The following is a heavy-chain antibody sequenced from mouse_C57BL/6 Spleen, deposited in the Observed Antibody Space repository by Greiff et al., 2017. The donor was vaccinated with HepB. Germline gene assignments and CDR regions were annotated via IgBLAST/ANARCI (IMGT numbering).Heavy chain of an antibody. CDR3: ARGNPSYAMDY. CDR1: GYTFTSYW. J-gene: IGHJ4*01. D-gene: IGHD2-1*01. Sequence: QVQLQQPGAELVMPGASVKLSCKASGYTFTSYWMHWVKQRPGQGLEWIGEIDPSDSYTNYNQKFKGKSTLTVDKSSSTAYMQLRSLTSEDSAVYYCARGNPSYAMDYWGQGTSVTVSS. CDR2: IDPSDSYT. V-gene: IGHV1-69*01.